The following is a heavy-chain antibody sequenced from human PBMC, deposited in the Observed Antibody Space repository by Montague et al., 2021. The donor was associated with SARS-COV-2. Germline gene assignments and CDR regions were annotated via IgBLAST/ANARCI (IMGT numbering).Heavy chain of an antibody. CDR1: GFTFNNYG. CDR2: ISYEGSQK. V-gene: IGHV3-30*18. J-gene: IGHJ3*02. Sequence: RSLSWAASGFTFNNYGIHWVRQAPGKGLEWVAGISYEGSQKFFTDSVKGRFVISRDSAQSTVYLQMNSLRVEDTAVYYCAKASQVFWLGQFARDAFDIWGQGTTVSVSS. D-gene: IGHD3-10*01. CDR3: AKASQVFWLGQFARDAFDI.